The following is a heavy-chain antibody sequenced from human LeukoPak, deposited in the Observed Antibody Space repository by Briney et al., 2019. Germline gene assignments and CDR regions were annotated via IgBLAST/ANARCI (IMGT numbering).Heavy chain of an antibody. CDR2: INHSGST. D-gene: IGHD3-3*01. Sequence: SETLSLTCAVYGGSFSGYYWSWVRQPPGKGLEWIGEINHSGSTNYNPSLKSRVTISVDTSKNQFSLKLSSVTAADTAVYYCARGRGTIFGVVIIPPYFDYWGRGTLVTVSS. V-gene: IGHV4-34*01. CDR1: GGSFSGYY. CDR3: ARGRGTIFGVVIIPPYFDY. J-gene: IGHJ4*02.